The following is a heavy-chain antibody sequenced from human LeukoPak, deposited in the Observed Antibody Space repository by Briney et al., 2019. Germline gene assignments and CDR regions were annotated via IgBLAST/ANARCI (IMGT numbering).Heavy chain of an antibody. CDR2: IYYNGNT. CDR3: ARQYSSSSWGLDV. Sequence: PSETLSLTCTVSGGPISRNSYYWAWIRQPPGKELEWVGSIYYNGNTFYNPPIKSRVTIFVDTSNSQFSLSLSCVTATDAAVYYCARQYSSSSWGLDVWGQGTTVTVSS. V-gene: IGHV4-39*01. J-gene: IGHJ6*02. CDR1: GGPISRNSYY. D-gene: IGHD6-6*01.